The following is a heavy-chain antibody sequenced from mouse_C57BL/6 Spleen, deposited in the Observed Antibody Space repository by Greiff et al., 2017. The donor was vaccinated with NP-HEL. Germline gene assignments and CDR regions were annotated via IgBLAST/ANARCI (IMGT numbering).Heavy chain of an antibody. CDR3: ARYLTTVVAPHAMDY. V-gene: IGHV14-2*01. J-gene: IGHJ4*01. D-gene: IGHD1-1*01. CDR1: GFNIKDYY. CDR2: IDPEDGET. Sequence: EVQRVESGAELVKPGASVKLSCTASGFNIKDYYMHWVKQRTEQGLEWIGRIDPEDGETKYAPKFQGKATITADTSSNTAYLQLSSLTSEDTAVYYCARYLTTVVAPHAMDYWGQGTSVTVSS.